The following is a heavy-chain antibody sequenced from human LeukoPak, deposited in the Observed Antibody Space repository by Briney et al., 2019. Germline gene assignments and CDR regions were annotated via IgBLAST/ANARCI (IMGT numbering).Heavy chain of an antibody. CDR2: LSGSGGTT. Sequence: GGSLRLSCMASGVTFIKIAMNWVRLTPGKGLEWVSALSGSGGTTYYAASVQGRFTISRDNAHNTAYLQMNNLRVEDTAIYYCASERNDDFWRGYFSFDNWGQGTRVTVSS. V-gene: IGHV3-23*01. D-gene: IGHD3-3*01. J-gene: IGHJ4*02. CDR3: ASERNDDFWRGYFSFDN. CDR1: GVTFIKIA.